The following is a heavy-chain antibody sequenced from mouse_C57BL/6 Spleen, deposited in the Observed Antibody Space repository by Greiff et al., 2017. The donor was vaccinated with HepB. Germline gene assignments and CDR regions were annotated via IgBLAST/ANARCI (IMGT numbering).Heavy chain of an antibody. Sequence: EVQLQQSGAELVRPGASVKLSCTASGFNIKDYYMHWVKQRPEQGLEWIGRIDPEDGDTEYAPKFQGKATMTADTSSNTAYLQLSSLTSEDTAVYYCTTVYYCSTYFDYWGQGTTLTVSS. CDR2: IDPEDGDT. CDR1: GFNIKDYY. D-gene: IGHD1-1*01. CDR3: TTVYYCSTYFDY. J-gene: IGHJ2*01. V-gene: IGHV14-1*01.